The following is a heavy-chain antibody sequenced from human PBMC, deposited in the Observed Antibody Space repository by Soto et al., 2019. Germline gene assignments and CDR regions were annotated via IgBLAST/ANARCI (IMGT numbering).Heavy chain of an antibody. Sequence: QLQLQESGSRLVKPSQTLSLTCAVSGGSISSGGYSWSWIRQPPGKGLEWIGYIYHSGSTYYNPSLKSRVTISVDRSKNQFSLKLSSVTAADTAVYYCAGSGYYPTYFDYWGQGTLVTVSS. CDR3: AGSGYYPTYFDY. CDR1: GGSISSGGYS. D-gene: IGHD3-22*01. J-gene: IGHJ4*02. CDR2: IYHSGST. V-gene: IGHV4-30-2*01.